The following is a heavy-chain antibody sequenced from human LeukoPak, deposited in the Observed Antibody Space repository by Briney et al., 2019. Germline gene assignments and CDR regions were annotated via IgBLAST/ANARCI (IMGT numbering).Heavy chain of an antibody. CDR3: AKSLIAAGTFDY. CDR2: ISGSGSGGST. J-gene: IGHJ4*02. Sequence: QPGGSLRLSCAASGFTFSSYAMSWVRQAPGKGLEWVSNISGSGSGGSTYYADSVKGRFTISRDNSKNTLYLQMNSLRAEDTAVYYCAKSLIAAGTFDYWGQGTLVTVSS. D-gene: IGHD6-13*01. CDR1: GFTFSSYA. V-gene: IGHV3-23*01.